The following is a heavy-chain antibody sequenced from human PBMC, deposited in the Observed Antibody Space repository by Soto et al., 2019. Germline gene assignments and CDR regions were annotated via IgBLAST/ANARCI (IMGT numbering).Heavy chain of an antibody. CDR3: AATLGYCSGGSCSDYYGMDV. Sequence: QVQLVESGGGLVKPGGSLRLSCAASGFTFSDYYMSWIRQAPGKGLEWVSYISSSSSYTNYADSVKGRFTISRDNAKNSLYLQMHSLRAEDTAVYYCAATLGYCSGGSCSDYYGMDVWGQGTTVTVSS. V-gene: IGHV3-11*06. CDR1: GFTFSDYY. D-gene: IGHD2-15*01. CDR2: ISSSSSYT. J-gene: IGHJ6*02.